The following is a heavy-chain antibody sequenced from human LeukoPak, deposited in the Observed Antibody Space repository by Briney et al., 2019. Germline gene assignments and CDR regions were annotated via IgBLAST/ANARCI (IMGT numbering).Heavy chain of an antibody. Sequence: GGSLRLSCAASGFTFSSYGMHWVRQAPGKGLEWGAVIWYDGSNKYYADSVKGRFTISRDNSKNTLYLQMNSLRAEDTAVYYCAKILPMYSSSWQVSIDYWGQGTLVTVSS. V-gene: IGHV3-33*06. J-gene: IGHJ4*02. D-gene: IGHD6-13*01. CDR1: GFTFSSYG. CDR3: AKILPMYSSSWQVSIDY. CDR2: IWYDGSNK.